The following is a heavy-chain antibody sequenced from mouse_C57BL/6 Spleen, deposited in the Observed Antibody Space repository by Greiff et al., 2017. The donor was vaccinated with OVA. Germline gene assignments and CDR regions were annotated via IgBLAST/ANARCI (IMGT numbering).Heavy chain of an antibody. CDR3: ARDYSNYPAWFAY. Sequence: EVQLQESGPGLVKPSQSLSLTCSVTGYSITSGYYWNWIRQFPGNKLEWMGYISYDGSNNYNPSLKNRISITRDTSKNQFFLKLNSVTTEDTATYDCARDYSNYPAWFAYWGQGTLVTVSA. CDR1: GYSITSGYY. V-gene: IGHV3-6*01. J-gene: IGHJ3*01. CDR2: ISYDGSN. D-gene: IGHD2-5*01.